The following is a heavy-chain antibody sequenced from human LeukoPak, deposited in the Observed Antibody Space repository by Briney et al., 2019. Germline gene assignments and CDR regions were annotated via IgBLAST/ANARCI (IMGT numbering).Heavy chain of an antibody. D-gene: IGHD3-10*01. J-gene: IGHJ4*02. Sequence: PSETLSLTCTVSGYSISSGYYWGWIRQPPGKGLEWIGNIYHSGNIFYNPSLKSRVTISVDTSKNQFSLKLSSVTAADTAVYYCARGGYITMVRGVISFDYWGQGTLVTVSS. CDR1: GYSISSGYY. V-gene: IGHV4-38-2*02. CDR2: IYHSGNI. CDR3: ARGGYITMVRGVISFDY.